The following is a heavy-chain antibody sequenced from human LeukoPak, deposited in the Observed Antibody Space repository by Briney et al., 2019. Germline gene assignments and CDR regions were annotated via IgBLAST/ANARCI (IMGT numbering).Heavy chain of an antibody. V-gene: IGHV3-23*01. CDR2: ISGSGGST. J-gene: IGHJ1*01. D-gene: IGHD2-2*01. CDR1: GFTFSSYA. CDR3: AKDRYCSSTSCYAAEYFQH. Sequence: GGSLRLSCAASGFTFSSYAMGWVRQAPGKGLEWVSAISGSGGSTYYADSVKGRFTISRDNSKNTLYLQMNSLRAEDTAVYYCAKDRYCSSTSCYAAEYFQHWGQGTLVTVSS.